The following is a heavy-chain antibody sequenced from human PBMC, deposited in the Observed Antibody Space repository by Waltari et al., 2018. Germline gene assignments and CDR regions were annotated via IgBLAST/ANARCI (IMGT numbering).Heavy chain of an antibody. CDR1: GGSFSGYY. CDR3: ARSKYIRRGEFDY. V-gene: IGHV4-34*01. J-gene: IGHJ4*02. CDR2: INHSGST. Sequence: QVQLQQWGAGLLKPSETLSLTCAVYGGSFSGYYWSWIRQPPGKGLEWIGEINHSGSTNYNPSLKSRVTISVDTSKNQFSLKLSSVTAADTAVYYCARSKYIRRGEFDYWGQGTLVTVSS. D-gene: IGHD1-1*01.